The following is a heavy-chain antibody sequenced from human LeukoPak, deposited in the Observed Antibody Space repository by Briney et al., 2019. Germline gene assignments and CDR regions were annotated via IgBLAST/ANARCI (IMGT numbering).Heavy chain of an antibody. CDR2: INPSGGST. Sequence: ASVKVSCKASGGTFSSNAISWVRQAPGQGLEWMGIINPSGGSTSYAQKFQGRVTMTRDTSTSTVYMELSSLRSEDTAVYYCARGSNYYDSSGYPESFDYWGQGTLVTVSS. V-gene: IGHV1-46*01. CDR1: GGTFSSNA. J-gene: IGHJ4*02. CDR3: ARGSNYYDSSGYPESFDY. D-gene: IGHD3-22*01.